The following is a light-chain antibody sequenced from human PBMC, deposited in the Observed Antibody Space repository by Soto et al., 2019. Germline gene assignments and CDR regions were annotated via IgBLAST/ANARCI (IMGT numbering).Light chain of an antibody. Sequence: QSVLTQPPSASGTPVQRVTISCSGSSSNIGSNTVNWYQQLPGTAPKLLIYSNNQRPSGVPDRFSGSKSGTSASLAISGLQSEDEADYYCAAWGDSLNGYVFGTGTKVTVL. CDR2: SNN. CDR1: SSNIGSNT. J-gene: IGLJ1*01. V-gene: IGLV1-44*01. CDR3: AAWGDSLNGYV.